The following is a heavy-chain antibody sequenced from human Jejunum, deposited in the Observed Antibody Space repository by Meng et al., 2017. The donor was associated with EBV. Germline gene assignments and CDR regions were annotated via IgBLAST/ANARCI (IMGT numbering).Heavy chain of an antibody. CDR2: NLQIVPP. CDR3: ARDGGTSGSYAYWFDP. J-gene: IGHJ5*02. D-gene: IGHD1-26*01. Sequence: LVIPSRSSSLAACAIWRSTGWSCVRCTRAEWREGIGENLQIVPPNYNATLTTRVTMSVDKSKNDLSLKLPSVTAADTAVYYCARDGGTSGSYAYWFDPWGQGTLVTVSS. CDR1: ACAIWRSTG. V-gene: IGHV4-4*02.